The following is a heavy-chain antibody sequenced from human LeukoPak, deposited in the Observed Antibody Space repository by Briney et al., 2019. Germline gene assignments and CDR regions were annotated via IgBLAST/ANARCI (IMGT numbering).Heavy chain of an antibody. CDR2: IYISGST. J-gene: IGHJ5*02. Sequence: PSETLSLTCTVSGVSVSSGSYYWSWIRQPAGKGLEWIGRIYISGSTNYSSSLRGRVTMSIDTSKNQFSLTLTSVTAADTAVYYCARLVDTPVIRGYYFDPWGQGTLVTVSS. CDR3: ARLVDTPVIRGYYFDP. CDR1: GVSVSSGSYY. V-gene: IGHV4-61*02. D-gene: IGHD3-22*01.